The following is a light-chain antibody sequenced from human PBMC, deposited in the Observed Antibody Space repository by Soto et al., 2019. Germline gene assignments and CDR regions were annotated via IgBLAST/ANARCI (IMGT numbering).Light chain of an antibody. CDR1: QTISNY. Sequence: DIRITQSPASLSAYVGERAIRTFRPSQTISNYLNWYQQKPGAAPKLLIYSASTLQSGVPSRFSGGGFGTDYTLTIGSLQTADFAVYYCKQTFRTPQTVGKGTMVDSK. CDR3: KQTFRTPQT. J-gene: IGKJ2*01. V-gene: IGKV1-39*01. CDR2: SAS.